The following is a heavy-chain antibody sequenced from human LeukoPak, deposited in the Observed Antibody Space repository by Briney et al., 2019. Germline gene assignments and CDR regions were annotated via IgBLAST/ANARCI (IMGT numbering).Heavy chain of an antibody. Sequence: GGSLRLSCAASGFTFSSYSMNWVRQAPGKGLEWVSSISSSSSYIYYADSVKGRFTISRDNAKNSLYLQMNSLRAEDTAVYYCARHSGMYYFDYWGQGTLVTVSS. V-gene: IGHV3-21*04. J-gene: IGHJ4*02. CDR2: ISSSSSYI. D-gene: IGHD1-26*01. CDR3: ARHSGMYYFDY. CDR1: GFTFSSYS.